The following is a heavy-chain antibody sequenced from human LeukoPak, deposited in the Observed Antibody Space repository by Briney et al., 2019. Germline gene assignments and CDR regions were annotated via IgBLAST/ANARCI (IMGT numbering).Heavy chain of an antibody. J-gene: IGHJ4*02. CDR2: ISSSSLYI. D-gene: IGHD5-24*01. V-gene: IGHV3-21*01. CDR1: GFTFSSYE. Sequence: PGGSLRLSCAASGFTFSSYEMNWVRQAPGKGLEWVSSISSSSLYIYYADSVKGRFTISRDNAKNSLFLQMNSLRAEDTAVYYCAREGDGYNSPIDYWGQGTLVTVSS. CDR3: AREGDGYNSPIDY.